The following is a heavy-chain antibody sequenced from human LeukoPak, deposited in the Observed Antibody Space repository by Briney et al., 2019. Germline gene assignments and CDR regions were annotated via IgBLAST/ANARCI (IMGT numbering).Heavy chain of an antibody. CDR2: INPNSGGT. Sequence: ASVKVSCKASGYTFTGYYMHWVRQAPGQGVEWMGWINPNSGGTNNEQKFQGRVTMTRDTSISTAYMELSRLRFDDTAVYYCARGDVDTAMVTPDYWGQGTLVTVSS. CDR1: GYTFTGYY. J-gene: IGHJ4*02. CDR3: ARGDVDTAMVTPDY. D-gene: IGHD5-18*01. V-gene: IGHV1-2*02.